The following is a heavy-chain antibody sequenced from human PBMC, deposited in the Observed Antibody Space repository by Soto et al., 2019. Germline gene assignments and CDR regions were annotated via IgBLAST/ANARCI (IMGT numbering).Heavy chain of an antibody. Sequence: ASVKGSCKASGYTFTSYAMHWVRQAPGQRLEWMGWINAGNGNTKYSQKFQGRVTITRDTSASTAYMELSSLRSEDTAVYYCARVEYGISDEWNYGMDVWGQGTTVTVSS. CDR1: GYTFTSYA. V-gene: IGHV1-3*01. CDR2: INAGNGNT. CDR3: ARVEYGISDEWNYGMDV. J-gene: IGHJ6*02. D-gene: IGHD3-22*01.